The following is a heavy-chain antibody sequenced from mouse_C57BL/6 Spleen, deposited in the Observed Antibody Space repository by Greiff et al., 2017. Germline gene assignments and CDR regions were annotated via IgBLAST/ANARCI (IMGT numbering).Heavy chain of an antibody. CDR3: ARWDYAMDY. CDR1: GYTFTSYW. J-gene: IGHJ4*01. V-gene: IGHV1-59*01. CDR2: IDPSDSYT. Sequence: QVQLKQPGAELVRPGTSVKLSCKASGYTFTSYWMHWVKQRPGQGLEWIGVIDPSDSYTNYNQKFKGKATLTVDTSSSTAYMQLSSLTSEDSAVYYCARWDYAMDYWGQGTSVTGSS.